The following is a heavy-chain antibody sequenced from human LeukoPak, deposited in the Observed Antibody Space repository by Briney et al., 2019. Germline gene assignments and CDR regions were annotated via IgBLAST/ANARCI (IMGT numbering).Heavy chain of an antibody. CDR2: IKSKTDGGTT. V-gene: IGHV3-15*01. J-gene: IGHJ4*02. CDR1: GFTFSNAW. D-gene: IGHD2-2*02. Sequence: GGSLRLSCAASGFTFSNAWMSWVRQAPGKGLEWVGRIKSKTDGGTTDYAAPVKGRFTISRDDSKNTLYLQMNSLKTEDTAVYYCTTDLYCSSTSCYRLTNWGQGTLVTVSS. CDR3: TTDLYCSSTSCYRLTN.